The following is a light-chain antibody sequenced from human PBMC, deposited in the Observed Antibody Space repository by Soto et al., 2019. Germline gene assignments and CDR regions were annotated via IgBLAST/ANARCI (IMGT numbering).Light chain of an antibody. CDR2: GNN. Sequence: QSVLTRPPSVSGAPGQSVTISCTGSSSNIGAGYDVHWYQQLPGTAPKLLIYGNNNRPSGVPDRFSGSKSGTSASLAITGLQAEDEADYYCQSYDSSLSGYVFGTGTKVTVL. V-gene: IGLV1-40*01. CDR1: SSNIGAGYD. J-gene: IGLJ1*01. CDR3: QSYDSSLSGYV.